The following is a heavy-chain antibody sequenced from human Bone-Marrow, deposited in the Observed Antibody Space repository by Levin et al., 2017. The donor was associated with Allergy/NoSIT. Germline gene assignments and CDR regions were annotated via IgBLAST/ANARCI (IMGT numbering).Heavy chain of an antibody. Sequence: SVKVSCKASGGTSSSYTISWVRRAPGQGLEWMGRILPMVGIADYAQKFQGRVTVTADKSTSTTYMELTSLRSEDTAVYYCARANEIVAAAPFDYWGQGTLVTVSS. D-gene: IGHD2-2*01. J-gene: IGHJ4*02. V-gene: IGHV1-69*02. CDR1: GGTSSSYT. CDR3: ARANEIVAAAPFDY. CDR2: ILPMVGIA.